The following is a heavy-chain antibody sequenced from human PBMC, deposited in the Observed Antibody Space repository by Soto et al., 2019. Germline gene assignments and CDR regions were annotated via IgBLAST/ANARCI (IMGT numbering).Heavy chain of an antibody. J-gene: IGHJ3*02. Sequence: QVQLVQSGAEVKKPGSSVKVSCKASGGTFSSYAISWVRQAPGQGLEWMGGIIPIFGTANYAQKFQGRVTITADESTSTAYMELSSLGSEDTAVYYCARDYYDSSGYYSLGGAFDIWGQGTMVTVSS. CDR1: GGTFSSYA. CDR3: ARDYYDSSGYYSLGGAFDI. D-gene: IGHD3-22*01. CDR2: IIPIFGTA. V-gene: IGHV1-69*01.